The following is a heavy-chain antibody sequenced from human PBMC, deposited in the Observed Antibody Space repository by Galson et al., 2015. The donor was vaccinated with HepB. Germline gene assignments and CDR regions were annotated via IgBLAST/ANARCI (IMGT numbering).Heavy chain of an antibody. Sequence: SLRLSCAASGFTFSSYAMSWVRQAPGKGLEWVSAISGSGGSTYYADSVKGRFTISRDNSKNTLYLQMNSLRAEDTAVYYCAKGGPDYYDSSGYSAWLDYWGQGTLVTVSS. D-gene: IGHD3-22*01. V-gene: IGHV3-23*01. J-gene: IGHJ4*02. CDR2: ISGSGGST. CDR1: GFTFSSYA. CDR3: AKGGPDYYDSSGYSAWLDY.